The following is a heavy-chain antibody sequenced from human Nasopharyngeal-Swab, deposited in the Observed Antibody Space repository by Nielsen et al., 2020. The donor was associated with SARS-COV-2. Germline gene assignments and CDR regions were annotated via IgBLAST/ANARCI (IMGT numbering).Heavy chain of an antibody. CDR3: ARDRQQQLVLGYFDL. V-gene: IGHV4-39*07. Sequence: SETLSLTCTVSGGSISSSSYYWDWIRQPPGKGLEWIGSIYYSGSTYYNPSLKSRVTISVDTSKNQFSLKLSSVTAADTAVYYCARDRQQQLVLGYFDLWGRGTLVTVSS. D-gene: IGHD6-13*01. CDR2: IYYSGST. CDR1: GGSISSSSYY. J-gene: IGHJ2*01.